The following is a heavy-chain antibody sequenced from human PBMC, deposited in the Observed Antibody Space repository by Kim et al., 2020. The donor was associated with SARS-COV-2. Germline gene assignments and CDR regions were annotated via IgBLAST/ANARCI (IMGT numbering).Heavy chain of an antibody. CDR2: IYSGGTT. V-gene: IGHV3-53*01. CDR1: GFTVSSNY. D-gene: IGHD3-16*01. Sequence: GGSLRLSCAASGFTVSSNYMNWVRQAPGKGLEWVSVIYSGGTTYYSDSVKGRFTISRDNSKNTLYLQMNSLRAEDTAVYYCARGGGRDAFDIWGQGTMVTVSS. CDR3: ARGGGRDAFDI. J-gene: IGHJ3*02.